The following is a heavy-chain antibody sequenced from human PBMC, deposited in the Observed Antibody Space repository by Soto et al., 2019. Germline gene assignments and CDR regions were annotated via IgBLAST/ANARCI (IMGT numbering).Heavy chain of an antibody. Sequence: QVQLVQSGAEVKKPGASVKASCKASGYTFTSYDINWVRQASGQGLEWLGWMNPNSGKTGYAQKFQGRVTMTRDTSTSTAYVELTSLTYEDSAVYYCARNIWETGDFDYWGRGTLVTVSS. J-gene: IGHJ4*01. D-gene: IGHD1-26*01. CDR1: GYTFTSYD. CDR3: ARNIWETGDFDY. CDR2: MNPNSGKT. V-gene: IGHV1-8*01.